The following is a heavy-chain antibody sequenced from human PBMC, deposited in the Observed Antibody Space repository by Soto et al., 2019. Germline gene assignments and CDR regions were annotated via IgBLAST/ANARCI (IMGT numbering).Heavy chain of an antibody. J-gene: IGHJ5*02. CDR2: ISTYSGDT. Sequence: QVHLVQSGVEVKTPGASVKVSCQASGYTFFTYDISWVRQAPGQGLEGMGWISTYSGDTKYAQKFQGRVTMTTDTSTTTAYLDLRRLRSDDTAVYYCSRHHGPTTAENGFDPWGQGTLVTVSS. D-gene: IGHD5-12*01. V-gene: IGHV1-18*01. CDR3: SRHHGPTTAENGFDP. CDR1: GYTFFTYD.